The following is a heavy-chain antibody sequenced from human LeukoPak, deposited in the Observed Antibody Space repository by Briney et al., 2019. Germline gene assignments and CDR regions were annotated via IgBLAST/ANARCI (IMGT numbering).Heavy chain of an antibody. CDR1: GFTFSSYA. D-gene: IGHD6-13*01. J-gene: IGHJ3*02. V-gene: IGHV3-30*04. CDR3: ARGSSSDAFDI. CDR2: ISYDGSNK. Sequence: GGSLRLSCAASGFTFSSYAMHWVRQAPGKGLEWVAVISYDGSNKYYADSVKGRFTISRDNSKNTLYLQMNSLRAEDTAVYYCARGSSSDAFDIWGKGKMVTVSS.